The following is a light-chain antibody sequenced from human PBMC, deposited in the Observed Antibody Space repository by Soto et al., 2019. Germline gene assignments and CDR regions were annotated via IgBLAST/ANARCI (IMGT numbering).Light chain of an antibody. CDR1: QSLLHSNGYNY. CDR3: MKALKTPDT. V-gene: IGKV2-28*01. CDR2: LGS. Sequence: DIVMTQSPLSLPVTPGEPASISCRSSQSLLHSNGYNYLDWYLQKPGQSPQLLIYLGSNRASGGANRVIGSGLRTDFTLKIRSVEAKDVRVNYCMKALKTPDTLGQGTKQKIK. J-gene: IGKJ2*01.